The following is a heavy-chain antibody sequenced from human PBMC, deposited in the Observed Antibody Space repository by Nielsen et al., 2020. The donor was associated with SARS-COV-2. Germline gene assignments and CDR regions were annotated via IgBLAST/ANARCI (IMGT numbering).Heavy chain of an antibody. CDR2: IYFSGRT. CDR3: ARESSGYDHYNYGTDV. V-gene: IGHV4-31*03. CDR1: GGSISSGGYY. D-gene: IGHD5-12*01. J-gene: IGHJ6*02. Sequence: SETLSLTCTVSGGSISSGGYYWSWIRHHSGKGLEWIGYIYFSGRTCYNPSLKSRVTISVDTSKNQFSLSLRSVTAADTAVYYCARESSGYDHYNYGTDVWGQGTTVTVSS.